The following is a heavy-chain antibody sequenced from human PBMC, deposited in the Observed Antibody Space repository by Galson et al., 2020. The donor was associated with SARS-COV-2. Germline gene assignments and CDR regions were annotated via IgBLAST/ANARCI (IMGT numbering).Heavy chain of an antibody. CDR3: VSMIRGGGFDP. CDR1: RSTFTTYS. D-gene: IGHD3-10*01. J-gene: IGHJ5*02. Sequence: GGSLRLSCAAYRSTFTTYSMHWVRQAPGKGLEWLAVISSDGNNDFYAGSVKGRFIISRDNSKNTQYLQMNSLRPEDTAVYYCVSMIRGGGFDPWGQGTLVTVSS. V-gene: IGHV3-30-3*01. CDR2: ISSDGNND.